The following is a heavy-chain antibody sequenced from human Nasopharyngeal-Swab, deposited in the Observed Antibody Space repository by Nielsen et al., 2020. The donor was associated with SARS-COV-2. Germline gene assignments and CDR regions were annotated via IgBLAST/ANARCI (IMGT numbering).Heavy chain of an antibody. CDR3: ARDGAVGATTGVDY. D-gene: IGHD1-26*01. J-gene: IGHJ4*02. Sequence: GASLKISCAASGFTFSSYGMHWVRQAPGKGLEWVAVIWYDGSNKYYADSVKGRFTISRDNSKNTLYLQMNSLRAEDTAVYYCARDGAVGATTGVDYWGQGTLVTVSS. V-gene: IGHV3-33*01. CDR1: GFTFSSYG. CDR2: IWYDGSNK.